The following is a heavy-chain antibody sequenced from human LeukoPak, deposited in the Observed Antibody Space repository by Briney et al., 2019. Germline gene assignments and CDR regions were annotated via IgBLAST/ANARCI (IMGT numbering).Heavy chain of an antibody. Sequence: ASVKVSCKASGFTFTDYYLHLVRQAPGQGLEWMGRIILNNGATNYAQKFQGRVTLTRDTSISTAYMELSRQTSDDTAVCYCATDGGNHDFDYWGQGTLVTVSS. D-gene: IGHD1-14*01. CDR3: ATDGGNHDFDY. J-gene: IGHJ4*02. CDR1: GFTFTDYY. CDR2: IILNNGAT. V-gene: IGHV1-2*06.